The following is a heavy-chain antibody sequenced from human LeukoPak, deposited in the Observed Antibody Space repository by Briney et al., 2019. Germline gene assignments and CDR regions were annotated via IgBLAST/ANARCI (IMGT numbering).Heavy chain of an antibody. V-gene: IGHV6-1*01. D-gene: IGHD1-26*01. CDR1: GDSVSSNSAA. CDR3: ARDRGVGASYYYYGMDV. Sequence: SQTLSLTCAISGDSVSSNSAAWNWIRQSPSRGLEWLGRTYYRSKWYNDYAVSVKSRITINPDTSKNQFSLQLDSVTPEDTAVYYCARDRGVGASYYYYGMDVWGQGTTVTVS. J-gene: IGHJ6*02. CDR2: TYYRSKWYN.